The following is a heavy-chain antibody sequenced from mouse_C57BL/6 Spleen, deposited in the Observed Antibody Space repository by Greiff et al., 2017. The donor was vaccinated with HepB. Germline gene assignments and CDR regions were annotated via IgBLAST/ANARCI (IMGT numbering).Heavy chain of an antibody. Sequence: QVQLQQPGAELVRPGSSVKLSCKASGYTFTSYWMHWVKQRPIQGLEWIGNIDPSDSETHYNQKFKDKATLTVDKSSSTAYMQLSSLTSEDSAVYYWARWDYYDALFAYCGQRTRVTVSA. CDR2: IDPSDSET. D-gene: IGHD2-4*01. CDR1: GYTFTSYW. V-gene: IGHV1-52*01. J-gene: IGHJ3*01. CDR3: ARWDYYDALFAY.